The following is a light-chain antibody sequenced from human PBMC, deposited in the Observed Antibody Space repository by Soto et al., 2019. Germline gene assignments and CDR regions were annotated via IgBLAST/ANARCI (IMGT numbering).Light chain of an antibody. V-gene: IGKV1-5*03. J-gene: IGKJ4*01. CDR1: QSIGSE. CDR3: LQYDNYPLT. CDR2: KAS. Sequence: DIQMTQSPSTLSASVGDRVTITCRASQSIGSELAWYQQKPGKAPKLLIYKASNLDSGVPSRFSCSGSGTEFTLTVSSLQPDDFATYYCLQYDNYPLTFGGGTNAEIK.